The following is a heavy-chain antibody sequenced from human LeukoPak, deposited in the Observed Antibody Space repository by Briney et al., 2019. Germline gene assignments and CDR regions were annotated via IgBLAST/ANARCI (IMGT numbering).Heavy chain of an antibody. J-gene: IGHJ6*02. CDR1: GYTFTSYD. D-gene: IGHD3-22*01. CDR3: ARDSSGYYYYYGMDV. Sequence: ASVKVSCKASGYTFTSYDINWVRQATGQGLEWTGWMNPNSGNTGYAQKFQGRVTMTRNTSISTAYMELSSLRSEDTAVYYCARDSSGYYYYYGMDVWGQGTTVTVSS. CDR2: MNPNSGNT. V-gene: IGHV1-8*01.